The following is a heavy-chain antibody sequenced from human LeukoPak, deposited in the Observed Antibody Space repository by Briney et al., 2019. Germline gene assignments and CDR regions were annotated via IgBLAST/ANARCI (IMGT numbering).Heavy chain of an antibody. Sequence: PSETLSLTCTVSGGSISSDYWSWIRQPPGKGLEWIGYIYYSGSTNYNPSLKSRVTISVDTSKNQFSLKLSSVTAADTAVYYCARVLRDGYNTVWFDPWGQGTLVTVSS. CDR2: IYYSGST. V-gene: IGHV4-59*08. D-gene: IGHD5-24*01. J-gene: IGHJ5*02. CDR1: GGSISSDY. CDR3: ARVLRDGYNTVWFDP.